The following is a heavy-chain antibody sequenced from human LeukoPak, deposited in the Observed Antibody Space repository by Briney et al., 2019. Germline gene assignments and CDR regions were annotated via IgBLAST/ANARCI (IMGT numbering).Heavy chain of an antibody. V-gene: IGHV4-39*01. J-gene: IGHJ4*02. CDR2: IYYSGIT. CDR3: ATTGVGASSSDFDY. Sequence: SETLSLTCTVSDGSITSSSHYWGWIRQPPGKGLEWIGSIYYSGITYYNPFLKSRGSISIDMFKNQFSLRLSSVTAADAAVYYCATTGVGASSSDFDYWGQGTLVTVSS. CDR1: DGSITSSSHY. D-gene: IGHD1-26*01.